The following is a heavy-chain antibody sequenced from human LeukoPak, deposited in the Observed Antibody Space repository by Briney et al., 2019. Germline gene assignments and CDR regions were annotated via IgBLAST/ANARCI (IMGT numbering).Heavy chain of an antibody. J-gene: IGHJ4*02. Sequence: GGSLRLSCAASGFTFSSYAMSWVRQAPGKGLEWVSAISGSGGSTYYADSVKGRFTISRDNSKDTLYLQMNSLRAEDTAVYYCAKARYDFWSGYLSFDYWGQGTLVTVSS. CDR1: GFTFSSYA. CDR3: AKARYDFWSGYLSFDY. V-gene: IGHV3-23*01. D-gene: IGHD3-3*01. CDR2: ISGSGGST.